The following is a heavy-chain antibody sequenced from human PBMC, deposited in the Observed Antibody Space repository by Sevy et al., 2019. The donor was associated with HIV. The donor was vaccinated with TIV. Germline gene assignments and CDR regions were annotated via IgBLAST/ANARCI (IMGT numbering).Heavy chain of an antibody. D-gene: IGHD7-27*01. CDR2: ISGSSTTI. CDR3: NVGLGMAYYFDF. J-gene: IGHJ4*02. CDR1: GFSFTDYT. Sequence: QAGGSLRLSCAASGFSFTDYTMNWVRQSPGKGLEWVSYISGSSTTIYYADSVKGRFTISRDNAKKSLFLQMNDLRDEETAVYYCNVGLGMAYYFDFWGQGTLVTVSS. V-gene: IGHV3-48*02.